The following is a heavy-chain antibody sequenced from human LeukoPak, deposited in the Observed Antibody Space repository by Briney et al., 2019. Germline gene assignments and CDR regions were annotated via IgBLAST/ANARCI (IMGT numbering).Heavy chain of an antibody. D-gene: IGHD6-19*01. Sequence: SETLSLTCTVSGGSVSSTSYYWGWVRQPPGKGLEWIGSIYYTESTYYDPSLKSRVAISVDTSKNQFSLKLSSVTAADTAVYHCARRIQGGSGWTFDYWGQGTLVTVSS. CDR3: ARRIQGGSGWTFDY. CDR2: IYYTEST. J-gene: IGHJ4*02. CDR1: GGSVSSTSYY. V-gene: IGHV4-39*01.